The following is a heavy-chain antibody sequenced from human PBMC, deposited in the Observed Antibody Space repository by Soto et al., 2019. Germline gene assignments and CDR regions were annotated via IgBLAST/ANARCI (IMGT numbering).Heavy chain of an antibody. J-gene: IGHJ6*03. CDR1: GFTFSSYA. Sequence: VGSLRLSCAASGFTFSSYAMSWVRQAPGKGLEWVSAISGSGGSTYYADSVKGRFTISRDNSKNTLYLQMNSLRAEDTAVYYCAKDPRSYDFWSGYYTGHYYYYMDVWGKGTAVTVS. V-gene: IGHV3-23*01. CDR3: AKDPRSYDFWSGYYTGHYYYYMDV. D-gene: IGHD3-3*01. CDR2: ISGSGGST.